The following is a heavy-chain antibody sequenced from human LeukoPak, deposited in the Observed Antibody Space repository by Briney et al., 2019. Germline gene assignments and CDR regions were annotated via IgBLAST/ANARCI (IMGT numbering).Heavy chain of an antibody. Sequence: GGSLRLSCAASGFTFSSYWMHWVRQAPGKGLVWVSRINTDGSSTSYADSVKGRFTISRDNAKNTLYLQMNSLRAEDTAVYYCARDAYCGGDCFHAFDIWGQGTMVTVSS. CDR2: INTDGSST. CDR1: GFTFSSYW. CDR3: ARDAYCGGDCFHAFDI. J-gene: IGHJ3*02. V-gene: IGHV3-74*01. D-gene: IGHD2-21*01.